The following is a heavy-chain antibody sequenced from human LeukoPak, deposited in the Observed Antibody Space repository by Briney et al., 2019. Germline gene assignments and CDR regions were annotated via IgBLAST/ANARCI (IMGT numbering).Heavy chain of an antibody. CDR2: ISYDGSNK. V-gene: IGHV3-30-3*01. J-gene: IGHJ5*02. D-gene: IGHD3-9*01. CDR3: ARDHDPLSAEYYDILTGYYH. CDR1: GFTFSSYA. Sequence: GGSLRLSCAASGFTFSSYAMHWVRQAPGKGLEWVAVISYDGSNKYYADSVKGRFTSSRDNSKNTLYLQMNSLRAEDTAVYYCARDHDPLSAEYYDILTGYYHWGQGNLVTVSS.